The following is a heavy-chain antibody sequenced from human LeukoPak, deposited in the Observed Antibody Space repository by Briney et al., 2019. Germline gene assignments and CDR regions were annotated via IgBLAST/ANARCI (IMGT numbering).Heavy chain of an antibody. Sequence: PGGSLRLSCAASGFTFSSYWMSWVRQAPGKGLEWVGFIRRKAYGGTTEYAASVKGRFTISRDDSKSIAYLQINSLKTEDTAVYYCTRAAAGRFYYYYYMDVWGKGTTVTISS. CDR1: GFTFSSYW. CDR2: IRRKAYGGTT. D-gene: IGHD6-13*01. CDR3: TRAAAGRFYYYYYMDV. V-gene: IGHV3-49*04. J-gene: IGHJ6*03.